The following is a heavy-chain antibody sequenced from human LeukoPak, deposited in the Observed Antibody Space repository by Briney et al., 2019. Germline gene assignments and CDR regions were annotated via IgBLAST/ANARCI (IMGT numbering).Heavy chain of an antibody. CDR1: GGTFSSYA. CDR2: IIPIFGTA. Sequence: ASVKVSCKASGGTFSSYAISWVRQAPGQGLEWMGGIIPIFGTANYAQKFQGRVTITADESTSTAYMELSSLRSEDTAVYYCARLAAAGTATPYFDYWGQGTLVTVSS. V-gene: IGHV1-69*13. J-gene: IGHJ4*02. CDR3: ARLAAAGTATPYFDY. D-gene: IGHD6-13*01.